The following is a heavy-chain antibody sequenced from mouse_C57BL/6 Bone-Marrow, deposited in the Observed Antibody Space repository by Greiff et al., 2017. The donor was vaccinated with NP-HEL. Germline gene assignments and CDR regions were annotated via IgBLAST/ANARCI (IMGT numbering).Heavy chain of an antibody. CDR1: GFSLTSYA. CDR3: ARGDGYPDY. V-gene: IGHV2-9-1*01. J-gene: IGHJ2*01. CDR2: IWTGGGT. Sequence: VQLQQSGPGLVASSQSLSITCTVSGFSLTSYAISLVRQPPGKGLEWLGVIWTGGGTNYNSALKSRLSISKDNSKSQVFLKMNSLQTDDTARYYCARGDGYPDYWGQGTTLTVSS. D-gene: IGHD2-3*01.